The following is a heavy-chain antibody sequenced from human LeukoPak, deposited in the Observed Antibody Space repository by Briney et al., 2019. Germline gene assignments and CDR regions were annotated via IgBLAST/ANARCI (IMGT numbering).Heavy chain of an antibody. V-gene: IGHV3-74*01. J-gene: IGHJ4*02. D-gene: IGHD1-26*01. Sequence: GGSLRLSCAASGFTFSSYSMNWVRQAPGKGLVWVSRISPDGSSTTHADSVKGRFTISRDNAKDTLYLQMNSLRAEDTAVYYCAGHHQAYSRTYWGQGTLVTVSS. CDR1: GFTFSSYS. CDR2: ISPDGSST. CDR3: AGHHQAYSRTY.